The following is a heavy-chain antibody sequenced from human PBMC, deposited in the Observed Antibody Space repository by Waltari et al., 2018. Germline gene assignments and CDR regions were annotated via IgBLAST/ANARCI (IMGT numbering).Heavy chain of an antibody. CDR2: IYYSGST. V-gene: IGHV4-39*07. J-gene: IGHJ6*02. CDR3: ATGDPGGSYYYYGMDV. CDR1: GGSISSSSYY. D-gene: IGHD1-26*01. Sequence: QLQLQESGPGLVKPSETLSLTCTVSGGSISSSSYYWGWIRQPPGKGLEWIGSIYYSGSTYYNPSLKSRVTISVDTSKNQVALKLSSVTAADTAVYYCATGDPGGSYYYYGMDVWGQGTTVTVSS.